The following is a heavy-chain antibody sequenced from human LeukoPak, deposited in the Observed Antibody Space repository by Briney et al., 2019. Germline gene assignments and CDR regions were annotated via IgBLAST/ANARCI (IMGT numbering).Heavy chain of an antibody. CDR1: GGTFSSYA. D-gene: IGHD6-6*01. Sequence: ASVKVSCKASGGTFSSYAISWVRQAPGQGLEWMGGIIPIFGTANYAQKFQGRVTITADESTSTAYMELSSLRSEDTAVYYCARESSIAARPGRNWSDPSGQGTLVTVSS. CDR3: ARESSIAARPGRNWSDP. V-gene: IGHV1-69*13. CDR2: IIPIFGTA. J-gene: IGHJ5*02.